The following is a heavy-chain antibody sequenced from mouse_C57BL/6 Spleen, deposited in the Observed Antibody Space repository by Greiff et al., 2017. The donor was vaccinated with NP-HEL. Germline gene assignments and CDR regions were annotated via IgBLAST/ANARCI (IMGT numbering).Heavy chain of an antibody. V-gene: IGHV1-76*01. Sequence: QVQLQQSGAELVRPGASVKLSCKASGYTFTDYYINWVKQRPGQGLEWIARIYPGSGNTYYNEKFKGKVTLTAEKSSSTAYMQLSSLTSEDSAVYFCARGGFDYWGQGTTLTVSS. J-gene: IGHJ2*01. CDR1: GYTFTDYY. CDR2: IYPGSGNT. CDR3: ARGGFDY.